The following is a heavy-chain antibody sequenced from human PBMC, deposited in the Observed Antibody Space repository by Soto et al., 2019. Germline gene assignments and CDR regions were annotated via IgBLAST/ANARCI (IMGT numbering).Heavy chain of an antibody. Sequence: GASVKVSCKASGYTFTSYGISWVRQAPGQGLEWMGWISAYNGHTKYAQKLQGRVTMTTDTSTSTAYMELRSLRSDDTAVYYCARDRLRLGELSLIGYFDYWGQGTLVTVSS. CDR3: ARDRLRLGELSLIGYFDY. V-gene: IGHV1-18*01. CDR1: GYTFTSYG. D-gene: IGHD3-16*02. J-gene: IGHJ4*02. CDR2: ISAYNGHT.